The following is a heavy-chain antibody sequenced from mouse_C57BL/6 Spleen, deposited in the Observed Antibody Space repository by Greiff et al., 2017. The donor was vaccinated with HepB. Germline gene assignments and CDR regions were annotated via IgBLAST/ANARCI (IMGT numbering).Heavy chain of an antibody. Sequence: QVQLQQSGAELVRPGTSVKVSCKASGYAFTNYLIEWVKQRPGQGLEWIGVINPGSGGTKYNEKFKGKATLTADKSSSTAYMQLSSLTSEDSAVYFCARKGIYGNFDYWGQGTTLTVSS. CDR2: INPGSGGT. V-gene: IGHV1-54*01. CDR1: GYAFTNYL. J-gene: IGHJ2*01. CDR3: ARKGIYGNFDY. D-gene: IGHD2-1*01.